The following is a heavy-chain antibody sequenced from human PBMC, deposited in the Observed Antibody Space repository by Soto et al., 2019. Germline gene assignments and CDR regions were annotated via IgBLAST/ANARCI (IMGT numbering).Heavy chain of an antibody. CDR1: GFTFSSYG. D-gene: IGHD2-8*01. J-gene: IGHJ4*02. V-gene: IGHV3-30*18. Sequence: QVQLVESGGGVVQPGRSLRLSCAASGFTFSSYGMHWVRQAPGKGLEWVAVISYDGSNKYYADSVKGRFTISRDNSKNTLYLQMNSLRAEDTAVYYCAKDFCTNGVCYSGVYYFDYWGQGTLVTVSS. CDR3: AKDFCTNGVCYSGVYYFDY. CDR2: ISYDGSNK.